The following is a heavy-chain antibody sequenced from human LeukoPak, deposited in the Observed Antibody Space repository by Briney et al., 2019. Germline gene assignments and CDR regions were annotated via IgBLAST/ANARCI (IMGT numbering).Heavy chain of an antibody. CDR1: GGSITTSSYY. CDR2: IFYSGTT. D-gene: IGHD4-17*01. V-gene: IGHV4-39*07. Sequence: PSETLSLTCTVPGGSITTSSYYWGWIRQPPGKGLEWIGNIFYSGTTYYSPSLKTRVTISLDTSRNQFSLKLSSVTAADTAVYYCARGPTVTTYYYYYYYMDVWGKGTTVTVSS. CDR3: ARGPTVTTYYYYYYYMDV. J-gene: IGHJ6*03.